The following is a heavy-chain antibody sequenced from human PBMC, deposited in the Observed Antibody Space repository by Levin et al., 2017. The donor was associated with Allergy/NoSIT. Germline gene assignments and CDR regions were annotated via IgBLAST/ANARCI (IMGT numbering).Heavy chain of an antibody. D-gene: IGHD2-2*01. Sequence: GESLKISCAASGFTFSNYWMHWVCQAPGEGLVWVSHINSDGGNINYADSVKGRFTFSRDNAKNTVYLQMNSLRAEDTAVYYCARGGCSATSCLDSWGQGTLVTVSS. J-gene: IGHJ4*02. CDR2: INSDGGNI. CDR1: GFTFSNYW. V-gene: IGHV3-74*01. CDR3: ARGGCSATSCLDS.